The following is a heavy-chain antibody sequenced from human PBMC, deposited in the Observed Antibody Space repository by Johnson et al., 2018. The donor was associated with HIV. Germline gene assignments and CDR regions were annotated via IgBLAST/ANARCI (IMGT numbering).Heavy chain of an antibody. V-gene: IGHV3-33*08. Sequence: QVQLVESGGGVVQPGRSLRLSCAASGFTFSSYAMHWVRQAPGKGLEWVAVIWYDGSNKYYADSVKGRFTISRDNSKNTLYLQMNSMRAEDTAVYYCACWYDAFDIWGQGTMVTVSS. CDR2: IWYDGSNK. CDR1: GFTFSSYA. CDR3: ACWYDAFDI. D-gene: IGHD6-13*01. J-gene: IGHJ3*02.